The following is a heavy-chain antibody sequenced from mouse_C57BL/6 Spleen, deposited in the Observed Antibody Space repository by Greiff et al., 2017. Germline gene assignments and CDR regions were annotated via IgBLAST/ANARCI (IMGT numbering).Heavy chain of an antibody. V-gene: IGHV1-61*01. CDR1: GYTFTSYW. CDR3: ARDNYYGSSYDY. Sequence: QVQLQQPGAELVRPGSSVKLSCKASGYTFTSYWMDWVKQRPGQGLEWIGNIYPSDSETHYNQKFKDKATLTVDKSSSTAYMQLSSLTSEDSAVYDCARDNYYGSSYDYWGQGTTLTVSS. D-gene: IGHD1-1*01. CDR2: IYPSDSET. J-gene: IGHJ2*01.